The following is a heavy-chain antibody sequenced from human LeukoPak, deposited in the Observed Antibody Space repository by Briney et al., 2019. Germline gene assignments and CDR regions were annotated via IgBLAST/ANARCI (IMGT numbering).Heavy chain of an antibody. J-gene: IGHJ4*02. CDR2: INHSGST. Sequence: SETLSLTCAVYGGSFSGYYWSWIRQPPGKGLEWIGEINHSGSTNYNPSLKSRATISVDTSKNQFSLKLSSVTAADTAVYYCARRYSGYDYDYWGQGTLVTVSS. CDR1: GGSFSGYY. V-gene: IGHV4-34*01. D-gene: IGHD5-12*01. CDR3: ARRYSGYDYDY.